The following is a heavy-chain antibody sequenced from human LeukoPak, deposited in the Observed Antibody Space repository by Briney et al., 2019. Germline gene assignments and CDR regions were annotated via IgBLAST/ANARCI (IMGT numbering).Heavy chain of an antibody. V-gene: IGHV3-7*01. J-gene: IGHJ4*02. D-gene: IGHD6-19*01. CDR2: IKEDGSIQ. Sequence: GGSLRLSCVASGFTFSYYWMNWVRQAPGKGLEWLANIKEDGSIQYYLDSVRGRFTISRDNAKTSVYLQLNSLRADDTAVYYCARDVWTGVAVSDYWGQGTLVTVSS. CDR1: GFTFSYYW. CDR3: ARDVWTGVAVSDY.